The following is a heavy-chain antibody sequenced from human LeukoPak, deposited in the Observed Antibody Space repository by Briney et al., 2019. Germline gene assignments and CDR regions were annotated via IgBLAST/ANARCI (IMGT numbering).Heavy chain of an antibody. CDR2: ISGSGGST. Sequence: GGSLRLSCAVSGFTFSSYAMSWVRQAPGKGLEWVSPISGSGGSTYYADSVKGRFTISRDNSKNTLYLQMNSLRPEDTAMYYCAPYYYDSGGPLYWGQGTLVTVSS. V-gene: IGHV3-23*01. CDR1: GFTFSSYA. J-gene: IGHJ4*02. D-gene: IGHD3-10*01. CDR3: APYYYDSGGPLY.